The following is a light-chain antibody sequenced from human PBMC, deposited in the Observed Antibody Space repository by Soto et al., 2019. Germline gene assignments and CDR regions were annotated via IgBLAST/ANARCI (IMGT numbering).Light chain of an antibody. V-gene: IGKV3D-15*01. J-gene: IGKJ4*01. CDR3: QQRSNWPPALS. CDR2: GAS. CDR1: QSINSN. Sequence: VMTQSPATLSVSPGERATLSCTASQSINSNLAWYQQKPGQAPRLLIHGASSRATGIPDRFSGSGSGTEFTLTISSLQSEDSAVYYCQQRSNWPPALSFGGGTKVDIK.